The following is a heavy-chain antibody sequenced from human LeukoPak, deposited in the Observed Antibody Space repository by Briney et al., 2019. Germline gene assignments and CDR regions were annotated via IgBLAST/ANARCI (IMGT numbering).Heavy chain of an antibody. CDR2: INWNGAST. D-gene: IGHD2-2*01. CDR1: GFTFDDYG. V-gene: IGHV3-20*04. J-gene: IGHJ4*02. Sequence: GGSLRLSCAASGFTFDDYGMTWVRQPPGKGLEWVSGINWNGASTGYADSVKGRFTIFRDNAKNSLYLQMNSLRAEDTAVYYCARVRCSSNSCFPDYWGQGTLVTVSS. CDR3: ARVRCSSNSCFPDY.